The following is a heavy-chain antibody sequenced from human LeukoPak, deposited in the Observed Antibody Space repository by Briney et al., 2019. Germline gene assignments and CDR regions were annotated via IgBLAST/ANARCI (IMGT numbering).Heavy chain of an antibody. CDR2: VSYSGST. V-gene: IGHV4-59*01. J-gene: IGHJ4*02. CDR3: ARGGYEARSYYFDY. Sequence: SETLSLTCTVSGGSTSNYYWSWIRQPPGKGLEWIGYVSYSGSTDHNPSLKSRVTISVDTSKNQFSLRLSSVTAADTAVYYCARGGYEARSYYFDYWGQGTLVTVSS. D-gene: IGHD5-12*01. CDR1: GGSTSNYY.